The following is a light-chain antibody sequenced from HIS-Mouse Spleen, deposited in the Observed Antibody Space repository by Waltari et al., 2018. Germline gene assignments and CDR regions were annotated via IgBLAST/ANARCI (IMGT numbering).Light chain of an antibody. Sequence: QSALTQPASVSGSPGQSITISCTGTSSDVGGYNYVSWYQQHPGKAPNLVIYDVSNRPSGFSNRFSGSKSGNTASLTISGLQAEDEADYYCSSYTSSSFNVVFGGGTKLTVL. V-gene: IGLV2-14*03. CDR1: SSDVGGYNY. CDR2: DVS. J-gene: IGLJ2*01. CDR3: SSYTSSSFNVV.